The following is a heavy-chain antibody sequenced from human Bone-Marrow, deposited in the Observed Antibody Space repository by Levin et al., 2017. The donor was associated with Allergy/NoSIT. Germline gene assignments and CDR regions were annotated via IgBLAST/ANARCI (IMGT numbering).Heavy chain of an antibody. V-gene: IGHV3-30*04. CDR3: AREERSSSYYYLDN. CDR1: GFLFRTYS. J-gene: IGHJ4*02. CDR2: ITYDGKVQ. D-gene: IGHD6-13*01. Sequence: QPGGSLRLSCAASGFLFRTYSMHWVRQAPGKGLEWLAVITYDGKVQHYSDSVQGRFTISRENSKKTLFLQMNSLTVEDTAIYYCAREERSSSYYYLDNWGQGARVTVSS.